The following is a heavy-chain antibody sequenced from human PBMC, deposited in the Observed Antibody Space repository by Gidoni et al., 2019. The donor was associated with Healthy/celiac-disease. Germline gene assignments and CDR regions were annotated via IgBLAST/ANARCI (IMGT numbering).Heavy chain of an antibody. CDR3: ARGPSIRGRGGWFDP. V-gene: IGHV1-69*02. CDR1: GGTFSSYT. J-gene: IGHJ5*02. Sequence: QVQLVQSGAAVKKPGYSVKVSCTASGGTFSSYTISWVRQVPGQGLEWMGRIIPLLGIANYAQKFEGRVTITADKSTSTAYMELSSLRSEDTAVYYCARGPSIRGRGGWFDPWGQGTLVTVSS. D-gene: IGHD6-6*01. CDR2: IIPLLGIA.